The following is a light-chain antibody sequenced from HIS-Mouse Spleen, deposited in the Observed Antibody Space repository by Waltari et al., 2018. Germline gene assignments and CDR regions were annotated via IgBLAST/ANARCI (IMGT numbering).Light chain of an antibody. V-gene: IGLV2-23*01. CDR1: SSDVGSYNL. CDR3: CSYAGSSTYV. J-gene: IGLJ1*01. CDR2: EGS. Sequence: TISCTGTSSDVGSYNLVSWYQQHPGKAPKLMIYEGSKRPSGVSNRFSGSKSGNTASLTISGLQAEDEADYYCCSYAGSSTYVFGTGTKVTVI.